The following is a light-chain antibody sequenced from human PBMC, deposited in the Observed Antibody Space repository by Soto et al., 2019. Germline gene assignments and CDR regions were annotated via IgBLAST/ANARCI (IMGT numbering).Light chain of an antibody. CDR3: CTYAGHVPK. J-gene: IGLJ2*01. CDR1: TSDVAYYDL. Sequence: QSALTQPASVSGSPGQSITIAFAGTTSDVAYYDLVSWYQQHPGRAPKLLIYEVDKRPSGISVRFSGSKSGATASLTISGLLPEDEAVYFCCTYAGHVPKFGGGTKLTVL. V-gene: IGLV2-23*02. CDR2: EVD.